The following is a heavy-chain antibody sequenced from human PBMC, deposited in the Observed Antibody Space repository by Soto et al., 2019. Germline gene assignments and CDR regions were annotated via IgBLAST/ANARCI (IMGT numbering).Heavy chain of an antibody. CDR2: ISAHNGNT. CDR3: ARGRYGDY. Sequence: QVHLVQSGAEVKKPGASVKVSCKGSGYDFTTYGITWVRQAPGQGLEWMAWISAHNGNTDYAPKLKGRVTVTRDTSTSTAYMEMRSLRSDDTAVYYCARGRYGDYWGQGALVTVSS. V-gene: IGHV1-18*01. D-gene: IGHD1-1*01. CDR1: GYDFTTYG. J-gene: IGHJ4*02.